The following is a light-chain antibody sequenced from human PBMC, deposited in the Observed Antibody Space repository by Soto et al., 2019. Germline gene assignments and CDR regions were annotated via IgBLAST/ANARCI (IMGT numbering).Light chain of an antibody. CDR2: DVS. J-gene: IGLJ2*01. V-gene: IGLV2-14*01. Sequence: QSVLTQPASVSGSPGQSITISCAGTRSDVGGYHSVSWYQQHPGNAPKLMIYDVSNRPSGISDRFSGSESGSTASLTISGLQAEDEADYYCSSYTSSSTVLFGGGTKLTVL. CDR1: RSDVGGYHS. CDR3: SSYTSSSTVL.